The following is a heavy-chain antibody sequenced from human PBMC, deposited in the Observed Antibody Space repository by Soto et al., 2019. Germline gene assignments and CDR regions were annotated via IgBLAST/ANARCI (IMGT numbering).Heavy chain of an antibody. V-gene: IGHV3-30*18. CDR3: AKEARGDDDILTGYRYYYYGMDV. J-gene: IGHJ6*02. D-gene: IGHD3-9*01. CDR1: GFTFSSYG. CDR2: ISYDGSNK. Sequence: QVQLVESGGGVVQPGRSLRLSCAASGFTFSSYGMHWVRQAPGKGLEWVAVISYDGSNKYYADSVKGRFTISRDNSKNTLYLQMNSLRAEDTAVYYCAKEARGDDDILTGYRYYYYGMDVWGQGTTVTVSS.